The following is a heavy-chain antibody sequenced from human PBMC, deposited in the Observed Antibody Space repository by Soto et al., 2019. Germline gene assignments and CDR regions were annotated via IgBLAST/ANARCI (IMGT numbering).Heavy chain of an antibody. Sequence: QVQLVQSGAEVKKPGSSVKVSCKASGGTFSSYTISWVRQAPGQGLEWMGRIIPILGIANYAQKFQGRVTITADTTTSTAYIELSSLRSEDTAVYYCARDGVYSEAAAGARLYNWFAPWGQGTLVTVSS. CDR2: IIPILGIA. CDR3: ARDGVYSEAAAGARLYNWFAP. D-gene: IGHD6-13*01. J-gene: IGHJ5*02. V-gene: IGHV1-69*08. CDR1: GGTFSSYT.